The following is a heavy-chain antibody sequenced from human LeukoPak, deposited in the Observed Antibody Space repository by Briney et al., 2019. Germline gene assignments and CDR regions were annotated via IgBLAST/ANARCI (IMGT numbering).Heavy chain of an antibody. Sequence: ASVKVSCKVSGYTLTELSMHWVRQAPGKPLEWMGGFDPEDGETIYAQKFQGRVTMTEDTSTDTAYMELSSLRSEDTAVYYCATAVLDYGDPPFDYWGQGTLVTVSS. CDR1: GYTLTELS. D-gene: IGHD4-17*01. CDR2: FDPEDGET. V-gene: IGHV1-24*01. J-gene: IGHJ4*02. CDR3: ATAVLDYGDPPFDY.